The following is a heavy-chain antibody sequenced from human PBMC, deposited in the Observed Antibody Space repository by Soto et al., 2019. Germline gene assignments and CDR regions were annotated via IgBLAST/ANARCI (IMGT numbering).Heavy chain of an antibody. CDR2: IYYSGKT. CDR1: GASITSTTYF. Sequence: PSETLSLTCSLSGASITSTTYFWAWIRQPPGKGLEWVGSIYYSGKTHYNPSLKSRTTISVDRSRNQFSLQVSSVTAADTAVYYCACLGAAPVPLPNWYFDLWGRGTLVTVSS. V-gene: IGHV4-39*01. CDR3: ACLGAAPVPLPNWYFDL. J-gene: IGHJ2*01. D-gene: IGHD1-26*01.